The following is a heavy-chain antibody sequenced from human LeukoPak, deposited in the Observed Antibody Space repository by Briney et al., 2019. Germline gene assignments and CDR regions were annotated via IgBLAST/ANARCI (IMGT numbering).Heavy chain of an antibody. J-gene: IGHJ4*02. CDR1: GFTLSSYA. Sequence: PGGSLRLSCAASGFTLSSYAMSWVRQAPGKGLEWVSATSSSDAGTYYAESVKGRFTISRDNSKNTLYLQMNSLRAEDTAVYYCASFGEQQLAFSYYFDYWGQGTLVTVSS. V-gene: IGHV3-23*01. CDR3: ASFGEQQLAFSYYFDY. CDR2: TSSSDAGT. D-gene: IGHD6-13*01.